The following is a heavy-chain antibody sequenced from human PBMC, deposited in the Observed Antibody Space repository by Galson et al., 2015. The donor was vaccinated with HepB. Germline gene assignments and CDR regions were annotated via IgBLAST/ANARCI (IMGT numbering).Heavy chain of an antibody. CDR3: AKGGPGQMNIMINRILGFDP. CDR2: ISYDGSFR. D-gene: IGHD2/OR15-2a*01. V-gene: IGHV3-30*18. CDR1: GFSFSNYG. J-gene: IGHJ5*02. Sequence: SLRLSCASSGFSFSNYGIHWVRQAPGKGLEWMAVISYDGSFRYYADSVKGRFTVSRDSSRSMLYLQMNSLRVEDTAVYYCAKGGPGQMNIMINRILGFDPWGQRTQVTVSS.